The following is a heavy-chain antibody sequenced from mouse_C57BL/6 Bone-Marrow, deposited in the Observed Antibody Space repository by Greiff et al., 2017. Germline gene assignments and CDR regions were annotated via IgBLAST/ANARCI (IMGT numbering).Heavy chain of an antibody. Sequence: EVQLQQSGAELVRPGASVKLSCTASGFNIKDYYMHWVKQRPEQGLEWIGRIDPEDGDTEYAPKFQGKATMTADTSSNTAYLQLSSLTSEDSAVYYCARGGLYDGYYWYFDVWGTGTTVTVSS. D-gene: IGHD2-3*01. CDR2: IDPEDGDT. CDR3: ARGGLYDGYYWYFDV. J-gene: IGHJ1*03. CDR1: GFNIKDYY. V-gene: IGHV14-1*01.